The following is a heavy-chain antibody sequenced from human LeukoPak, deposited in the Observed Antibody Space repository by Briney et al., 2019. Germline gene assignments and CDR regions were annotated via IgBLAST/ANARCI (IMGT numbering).Heavy chain of an antibody. V-gene: IGHV1-46*01. J-gene: IGHJ4*02. Sequence: ASVKVSCKASGYTFTSYYMHWVRQAPGQGLEWKGIINPSGGSTSYAQKFQGRVTMTRDTSTSTVYMELSSLRSEDTAVYYCARDILALEGDYLFDYWGQGTLVTVSS. CDR2: INPSGGST. CDR1: GYTFTSYY. CDR3: ARDILALEGDYLFDY. D-gene: IGHD4-17*01.